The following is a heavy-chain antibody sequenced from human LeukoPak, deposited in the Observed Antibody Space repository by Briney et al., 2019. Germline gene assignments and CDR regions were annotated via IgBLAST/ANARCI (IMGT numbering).Heavy chain of an antibody. CDR2: IYYSGST. Sequence: PSETLSLTCTVSGGSISGYYWSWIRQPPGKGLKWIGYIYYSGSTYYNPSLKSRVTISVDTSKNQFSLKLSSVTAADTAVYYCARQSGRYSLDYWGQGTLVTVSS. CDR1: GGSISGYY. D-gene: IGHD3-10*01. CDR3: ARQSGRYSLDY. J-gene: IGHJ4*02. V-gene: IGHV4-59*08.